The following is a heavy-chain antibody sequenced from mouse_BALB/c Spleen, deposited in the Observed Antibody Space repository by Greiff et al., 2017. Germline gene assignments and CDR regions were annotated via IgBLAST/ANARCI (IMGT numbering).Heavy chain of an antibody. CDR3: ASSIYDGYYGWFAY. V-gene: IGHV1-9*01. CDR1: GYTFSSYW. CDR2: ILPGSGST. Sequence: VKLQESGAELMKPGASVKISCKATGYTFSSYWIEWVKQRPGHGLEWIGEILPGSGSTNYNEKFKGKATFTADTSSNTAYMQLSSLTSEDSAVYYCASSIYDGYYGWFAYWGQGTLVTVSA. J-gene: IGHJ3*01. D-gene: IGHD2-3*01.